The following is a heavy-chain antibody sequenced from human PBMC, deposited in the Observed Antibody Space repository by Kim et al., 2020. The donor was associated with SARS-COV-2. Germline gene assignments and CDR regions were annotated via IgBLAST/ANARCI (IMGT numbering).Heavy chain of an antibody. V-gene: IGHV3-48*03. J-gene: IGHJ4*02. CDR2: ISGSGSTR. CDR1: GFTFSSYE. CDR3: ARVRVLRYFDWDVDY. D-gene: IGHD3-9*01. Sequence: GGSLRLSCAASGFTFSSYEMNWVRQAPGKGLEWVSYISGSGSTRYYADSVKGRFTISSDNAKNSLYLQMNSLRAEDTAVYYCARVRVLRYFDWDVDYWGQGTLVTVSS.